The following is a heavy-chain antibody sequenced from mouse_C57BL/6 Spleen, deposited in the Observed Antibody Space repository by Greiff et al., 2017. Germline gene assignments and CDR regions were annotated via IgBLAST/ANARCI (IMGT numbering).Heavy chain of an antibody. CDR3: VREWDDGYYYYFDY. CDR1: GFSFNTYA. J-gene: IGHJ2*01. CDR2: IRSKSNNYAT. Sequence: EVQLVESGGGLVQPKGSLKLSCAASGFSFNTYAMNWVRQAPGKGLEWVARIRSKSNNYATYYADSVKDRFTISRDDSESMLYLQMNNLKTEDTAMYYCVREWDDGYYYYFDYWGQGTTLTVSS. V-gene: IGHV10-1*01. D-gene: IGHD2-3*01.